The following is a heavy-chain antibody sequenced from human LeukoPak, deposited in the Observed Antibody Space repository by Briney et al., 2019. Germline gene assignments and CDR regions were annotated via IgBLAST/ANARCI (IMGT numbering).Heavy chain of an antibody. CDR2: IGTAGDT. D-gene: IGHD6-19*01. Sequence: GSLRLSCAASGFTFSSYDMHWVRQATGKGLEWVSAIGTAGDTYYPGSVKGRFTISRENAKNSLYLQMNSLRAGDTAVYYCARGMVVAGMYYFDYWGQGTLVTVSS. CDR1: GFTFSSYD. CDR3: ARGMVVAGMYYFDY. J-gene: IGHJ4*02. V-gene: IGHV3-13*01.